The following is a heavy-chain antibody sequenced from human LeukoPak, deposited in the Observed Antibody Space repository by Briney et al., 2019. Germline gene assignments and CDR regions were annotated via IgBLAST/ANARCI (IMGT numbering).Heavy chain of an antibody. CDR2: INPNTGDT. CDR3: ARDYYDSSGYSRFDP. D-gene: IGHD3-22*01. J-gene: IGHJ5*02. Sequence: ASVKVSCKASGYTFTGYHMHWVRQAPGQGLEWMGWINPNTGDTNYAQKFQGRVTMTRDTSISAAYMELSWLRSDDTAVYYCARDYYDSSGYSRFDPWGQGTLVTVSS. V-gene: IGHV1-2*02. CDR1: GYTFTGYH.